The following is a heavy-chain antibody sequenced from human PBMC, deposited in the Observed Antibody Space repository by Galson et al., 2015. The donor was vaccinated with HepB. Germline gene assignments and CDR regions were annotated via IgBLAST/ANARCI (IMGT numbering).Heavy chain of an antibody. V-gene: IGHV1-69*13. CDR1: GGTFSSYA. D-gene: IGHD3-22*01. J-gene: IGHJ5*02. CDR3: ARVATYYYDSSGYNWFDP. Sequence: SVKVSCKASGGTFSSYAISWVRQAPGQGLEWMGGIIPIFGTANYAQKFQGRVTITADESTSTAYMELSSLRSEDTAVYYCARVATYYYDSSGYNWFDPWGQGTLVTVSS. CDR2: IIPIFGTA.